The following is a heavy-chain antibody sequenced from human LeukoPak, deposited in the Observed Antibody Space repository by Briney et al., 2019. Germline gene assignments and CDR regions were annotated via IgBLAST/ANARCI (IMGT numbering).Heavy chain of an antibody. V-gene: IGHV3-30*18. CDR2: ISYDGSNK. J-gene: IGHJ6*03. D-gene: IGHD5-12*01. CDR1: GFTFSSYG. Sequence: GGSLRLSCAASGFTFSSYGMHWVRQAPGKGLEWVAVISYDGSNKYYADSVKGRFTISRDNSKNTLYLQMNSLRAEDTAVCYCAKVGYSGYDHYYYYMDVWGKGTTVTVSS. CDR3: AKVGYSGYDHYYYYMDV.